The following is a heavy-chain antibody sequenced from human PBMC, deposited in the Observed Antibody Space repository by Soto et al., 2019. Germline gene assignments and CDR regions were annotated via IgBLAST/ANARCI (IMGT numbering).Heavy chain of an antibody. J-gene: IGHJ3*01. D-gene: IGHD2-15*01. CDR2: IFRGGNT. Sequence: TSETLSLTCAVSGFFIRSGHYWGWIRKTPGKELEWIGSIFRGGNTYYNPALKRRVTISVAMSKNQFSLNLNSVTAADTAVYYCAKARWYDAFDVWGQGTVVTVSS. V-gene: IGHV4-38-2*01. CDR3: AKARWYDAFDV. CDR1: GFFIRSGHY.